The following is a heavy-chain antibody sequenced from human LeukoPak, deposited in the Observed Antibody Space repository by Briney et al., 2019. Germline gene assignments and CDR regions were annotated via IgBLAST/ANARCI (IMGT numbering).Heavy chain of an antibody. D-gene: IGHD5-12*01. J-gene: IGHJ6*03. Sequence: GGSLRLSCAASGFPFDDYGMTWVRQAPGKGLEWVSGINWNGGSTGYADSVKGRFTISRDNAKNSLYLQMNSLRAEDTAVYYCAKGGGYEAQYYYYYLDVWGKGTTVTISS. CDR3: AKGGGYEAQYYYYYLDV. CDR2: INWNGGST. V-gene: IGHV3-20*04. CDR1: GFPFDDYG.